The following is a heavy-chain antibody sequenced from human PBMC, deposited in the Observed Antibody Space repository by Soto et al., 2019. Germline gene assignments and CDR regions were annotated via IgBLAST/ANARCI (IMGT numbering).Heavy chain of an antibody. CDR1: GGSISSGDYY. CDR3: AREGSITMVRGVDDAFDI. Sequence: SETLSLTCTVPGGSISSGDYYWSWIRQPPGKGLEWIGYIYYSGSTYYNPSLKSRVTISVDTSKNQFSLKLSSVTAADTAVYYCAREGSITMVRGVDDAFDIWGQGTMVTVSS. V-gene: IGHV4-30-4*01. CDR2: IYYSGST. D-gene: IGHD3-10*01. J-gene: IGHJ3*02.